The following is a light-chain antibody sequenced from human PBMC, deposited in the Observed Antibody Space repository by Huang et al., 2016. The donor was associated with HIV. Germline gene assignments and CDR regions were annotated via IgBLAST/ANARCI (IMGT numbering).Light chain of an antibody. CDR1: QNVRTW. CDR2: AAS. Sequence: DIQMTQSPSSVSASVGDRVIITCRASQNVRTWLAWYQQKPGEAPNLLISAASTLHTGVPSRFSGSGSGTDFTLTISGLQPEDFATYYCLQANSFPLTFGPGTNVDI. V-gene: IGKV1-12*01. J-gene: IGKJ3*01. CDR3: LQANSFPLT.